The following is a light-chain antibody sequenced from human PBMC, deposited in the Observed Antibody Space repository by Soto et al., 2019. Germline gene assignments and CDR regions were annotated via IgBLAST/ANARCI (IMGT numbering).Light chain of an antibody. J-gene: IGKJ1*01. V-gene: IGKV2-30*01. Sequence: DVVMTQSPISLPVTLGQPASISCRSSQSLVYSNGNTYLHWFLQRPGQSPRRLIYKVFNRDSGVPDRFSGSGSGTDFTLKISRVEAEDVGVYYCMQGTHWPPTFGQGTKV. CDR1: QSLVYSNGNTY. CDR3: MQGTHWPPT. CDR2: KVF.